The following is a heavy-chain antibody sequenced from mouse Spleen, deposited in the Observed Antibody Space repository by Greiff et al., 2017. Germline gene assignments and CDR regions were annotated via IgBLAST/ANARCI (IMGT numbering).Heavy chain of an antibody. CDR3: ARHGSSYSLYAMDY. CDR2: ISSGGGNT. Sequence: DVMLVESGGGLVKLGGSLKLSCAASGFTFSSYAMSWVRQTPEKRLEWVATISSGGGNTYYPDSVKGRFTISRDNAKNTLYLQMSSLKSEDTAMYYCARHGSSYSLYAMDYWGQGTSVTVSS. J-gene: IGHJ4*01. V-gene: IGHV5-9*01. D-gene: IGHD1-1*01. CDR1: GFTFSSYA.